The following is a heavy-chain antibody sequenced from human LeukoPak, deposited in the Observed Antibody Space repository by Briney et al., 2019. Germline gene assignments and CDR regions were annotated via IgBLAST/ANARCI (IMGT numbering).Heavy chain of an antibody. V-gene: IGHV3-7*01. Sequence: GGSLRLSCAVSGFSFSSNCMSWVRQAPGKGLEWVAKIKEDGNEIYYVDSVKGRFTISRDNTKNSLFLQMNSLRAEDTAVYYCATGGAVADRFAYWGQGTLVTVSS. CDR2: IKEDGNEI. D-gene: IGHD6-19*01. CDR1: GFSFSSNC. J-gene: IGHJ4*02. CDR3: ATGGAVADRFAY.